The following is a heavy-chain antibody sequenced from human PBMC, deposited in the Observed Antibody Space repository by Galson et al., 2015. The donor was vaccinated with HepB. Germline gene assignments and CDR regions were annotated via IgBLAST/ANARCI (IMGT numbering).Heavy chain of an antibody. CDR3: AREGGDAFDI. J-gene: IGHJ3*02. D-gene: IGHD2-15*01. CDR1: GFTFSSYS. V-gene: IGHV3-21*01. CDR2: ISSSSSYI. Sequence: SLRLSCAASGFTFSSYSMNWVRQAPGKGLEWVSSISSSSSYIYYADSVKGRFTISRDNVKNSLCLQMNSLRAEDTAVYYCAREGGDAFDIWGQGTMVTVSS.